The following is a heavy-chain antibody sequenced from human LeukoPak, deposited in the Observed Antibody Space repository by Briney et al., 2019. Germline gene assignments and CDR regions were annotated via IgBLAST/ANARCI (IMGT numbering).Heavy chain of an antibody. Sequence: GGSLRLSCAASGFTFSSYSMNWVRPAPGKGLEWVSSISSSSSYIYYADSVKGRFTISRDNAKNSLYLQMNSLRAEDTAVYYCARDLGSGSYYRDYYYYYYMDVWGKGTTVTVSS. D-gene: IGHD3-10*01. J-gene: IGHJ6*03. CDR1: GFTFSSYS. CDR2: ISSSSSYI. CDR3: ARDLGSGSYYRDYYYYYYMDV. V-gene: IGHV3-21*01.